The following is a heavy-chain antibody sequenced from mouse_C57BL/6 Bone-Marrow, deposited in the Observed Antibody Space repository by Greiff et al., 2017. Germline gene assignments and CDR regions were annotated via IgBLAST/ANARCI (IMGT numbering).Heavy chain of an antibody. Sequence: EVNLVESEGGLVQPGSSMKLSCTASGFTFSDYYMAWVRQVPEKGLEWVANINYDGSSTYYLDSLKSRFIISRDNAKNILYLQMSSLKSEDTATYYCARDDDYDGFDYWGQGTTLTVSS. J-gene: IGHJ2*01. CDR1: GFTFSDYY. CDR3: ARDDDYDGFDY. CDR2: INYDGSST. D-gene: IGHD2-4*01. V-gene: IGHV5-16*01.